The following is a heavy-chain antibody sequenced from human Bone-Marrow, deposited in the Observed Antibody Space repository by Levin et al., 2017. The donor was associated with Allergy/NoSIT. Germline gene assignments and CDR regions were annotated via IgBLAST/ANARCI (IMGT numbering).Heavy chain of an antibody. J-gene: IGHJ4*02. CDR1: FFPFLFSF. CDR3: ARDFYASGSHDY. D-gene: IGHD3-10*01. Sequence: SLLLSFSSSFFPFLFSFLTWVRQAPGKGLEWVGNIKPDGGRTHYVDSVKGRFTLSRDHAESSLYLQMTSLGAEDTAVYFCARDFYASGSHDYWGQGTLVTVSS. CDR2: IKPDGGRT. V-gene: IGHV3-7*04.